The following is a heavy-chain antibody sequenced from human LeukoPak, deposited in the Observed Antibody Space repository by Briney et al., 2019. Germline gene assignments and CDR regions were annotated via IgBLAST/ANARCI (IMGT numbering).Heavy chain of an antibody. CDR1: GGSFSGYY. J-gene: IGHJ4*02. Sequence: SETLSLTXAVYGGSFSGYYWSWIRQPPGKGLEWIGEINHSGSTNYNPSLKSRVTISVDTSKNQFSLKLSSVTAADTAVYYCARGRRGYYDFWSGYYLLYWGQGTLVTVSS. V-gene: IGHV4-34*01. D-gene: IGHD3-3*01. CDR2: INHSGST. CDR3: ARGRRGYYDFWSGYYLLY.